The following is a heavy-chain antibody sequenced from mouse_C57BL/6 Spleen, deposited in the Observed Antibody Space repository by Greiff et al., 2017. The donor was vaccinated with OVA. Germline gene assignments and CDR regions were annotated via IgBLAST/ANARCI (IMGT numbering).Heavy chain of an antibody. CDR1: GYTFTSYW. D-gene: IGHD1-1*01. V-gene: IGHV1-52*01. J-gene: IGHJ2*01. CDR2: IDPSDSET. CDR3: ARGDYYYGSSVH. Sequence: QVQLQQPGAELVRPGSSVKLSCKASGYTFTSYWMHWVKQRPIQGLEWIGNIDPSDSETHYNQKFKDKATLTVDKSSSTAYMQLSSLTSEDSAVYYCARGDYYYGSSVHWGQGTTLTVSS.